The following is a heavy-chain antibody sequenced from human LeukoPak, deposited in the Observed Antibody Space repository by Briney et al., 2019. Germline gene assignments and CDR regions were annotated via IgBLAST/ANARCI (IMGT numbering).Heavy chain of an antibody. CDR3: ARQYSSGWSYYYGLDV. CDR2: TYYRSKWYN. Sequence: SQTLSLTCAISGDSVSSNSAAWNWTRQSPSRGLEWLGRTYYRSKWYNDYELSVKSRITINPDTSKNQVSLQLNSVTPEDTAVYYCARQYSSGWSYYYGLDVWGQGSTVTVSS. V-gene: IGHV6-1*01. J-gene: IGHJ6*02. CDR1: GDSVSSNSAA. D-gene: IGHD6-19*01.